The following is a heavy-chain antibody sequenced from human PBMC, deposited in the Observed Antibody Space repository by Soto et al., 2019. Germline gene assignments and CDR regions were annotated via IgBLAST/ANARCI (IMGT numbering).Heavy chain of an antibody. D-gene: IGHD6-13*01. CDR3: AKDAVYSSSWINWFDP. CDR1: GFTFSSYG. Sequence: GGSLRLSCAASGFTFSSYGMHWVRQAPGKGLEWVAVISYDGSNKYYADSVKGRFTISRDNSKNTLYLQMNSLRAEDTAVYYCAKDAVYSSSWINWFDPWGQGTLVTVSS. CDR2: ISYDGSNK. J-gene: IGHJ5*02. V-gene: IGHV3-30*18.